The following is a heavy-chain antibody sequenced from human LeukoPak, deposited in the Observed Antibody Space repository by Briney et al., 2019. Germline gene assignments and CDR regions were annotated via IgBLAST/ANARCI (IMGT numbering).Heavy chain of an antibody. Sequence: SETLSLTCTVSGGSISSYYWSWIRQPPGKGLEWIGYIYYSGSTNYNPSLKSRVTISVDTSKNQFSLKLSSVTAADTAVYYCARVRLVDDVFDYWGQGTLVTVSS. CDR2: IYYSGST. D-gene: IGHD3-9*01. J-gene: IGHJ4*02. CDR1: GGSISSYY. V-gene: IGHV4-59*01. CDR3: ARVRLVDDVFDY.